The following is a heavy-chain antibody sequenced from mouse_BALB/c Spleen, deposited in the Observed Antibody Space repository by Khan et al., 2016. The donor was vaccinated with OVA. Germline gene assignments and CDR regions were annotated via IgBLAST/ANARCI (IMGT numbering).Heavy chain of an antibody. D-gene: IGHD2-4*01. CDR2: IYPGDGST. CDR1: GYTFTSYD. Sequence: LQQSGPEVVKPGALVKISCKASGYTFTSYDINWVKQRPGQGLEWIGWIYPGDGSTEYNEKFKGKATLTADESSNTAYMQLSSLTSENFAAYVCEREGLRGVAMDYWGQGTSVTVSS. J-gene: IGHJ4*01. CDR3: EREGLRGVAMDY. V-gene: IGHV1S33*01.